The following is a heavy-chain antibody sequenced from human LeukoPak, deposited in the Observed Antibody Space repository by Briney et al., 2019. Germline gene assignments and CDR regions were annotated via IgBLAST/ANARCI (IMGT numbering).Heavy chain of an antibody. Sequence: GESLKISCEGSGFNFTTYWIAWVRQMPGKGLEWMGIIYPGDSDTRYSPSFQGQVTISADKSISSTYLQWSSLKASDTAMYYCARPPTLVGASSPRRLWGQGTLVTVSS. V-gene: IGHV5-51*01. CDR2: IYPGDSDT. D-gene: IGHD1-26*01. CDR1: GFNFTTYW. CDR3: ARPPTLVGASSPRRL. J-gene: IGHJ4*02.